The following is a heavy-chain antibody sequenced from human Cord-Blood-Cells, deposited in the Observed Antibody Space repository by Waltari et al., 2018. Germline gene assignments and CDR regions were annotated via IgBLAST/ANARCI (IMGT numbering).Heavy chain of an antibody. Sequence: EVQLVQSGAEVKKPGASWKLSRKGSGYRFPSYWIGWLRQMPGKGLEWMGIIYPGDSDTRYSPSFQGQVTISADKSISTAYLQWSSLKASDTAMYYCARGWGGNRNWFDPWGQGTLVTVSS. CDR1: GYRFPSYW. D-gene: IGHD1-26*01. CDR3: ARGWGGNRNWFDP. CDR2: IYPGDSDT. V-gene: IGHV5-51*01. J-gene: IGHJ5*02.